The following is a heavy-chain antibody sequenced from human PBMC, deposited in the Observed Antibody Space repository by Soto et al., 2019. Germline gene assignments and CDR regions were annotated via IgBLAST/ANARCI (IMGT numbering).Heavy chain of an antibody. CDR1: GYTFNTYY. Sequence: QVQLVQSGAEVRKPGASVKVSCKPSGYTFNTYYLHWLRQAPGQALEWMGVINPSGGGTTYAQKFLGRVTVTLETSTTTVLMALSSLRSDDTAVYYCARVGHIAVVTARFDNWGQGHRVTVSS. V-gene: IGHV1-46*02. CDR2: INPSGGGT. D-gene: IGHD2-21*02. CDR3: ARVGHIAVVTARFDN. J-gene: IGHJ4*02.